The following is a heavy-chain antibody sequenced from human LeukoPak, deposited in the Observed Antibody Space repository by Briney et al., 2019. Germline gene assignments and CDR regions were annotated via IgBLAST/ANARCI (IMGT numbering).Heavy chain of an antibody. D-gene: IGHD6-6*01. CDR2: VRYDGNDK. CDR3: AREASLYYFDY. CDR1: GFTFSYYG. Sequence: SGGSLRLSCAASGFTFSYYGMYWVRQAPGKGLEWVAFVRYDGNDKYYADSVKGRFTISRDNFKNTLYLQMSSLTPEDTAVYYCAREASLYYFDYWGQGTLVTVSS. J-gene: IGHJ4*02. V-gene: IGHV3-30*02.